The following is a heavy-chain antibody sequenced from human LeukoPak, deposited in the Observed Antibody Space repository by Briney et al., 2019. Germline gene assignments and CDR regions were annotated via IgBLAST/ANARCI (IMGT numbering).Heavy chain of an antibody. CDR3: ARGIADPYSFDS. Sequence: PSETLSLTCSVSGASISSSSDYWDWIRQPPGKGLEWIGRIYYSGSSYYNPSLKSRVTISVNTSNNQFSLKLSSVTAADTAVYYCARGIADPYSFDSWGQGTLVTVSS. CDR1: GASISSSSDY. V-gene: IGHV4-39*01. J-gene: IGHJ4*02. CDR2: IYYSGSS. D-gene: IGHD6-13*01.